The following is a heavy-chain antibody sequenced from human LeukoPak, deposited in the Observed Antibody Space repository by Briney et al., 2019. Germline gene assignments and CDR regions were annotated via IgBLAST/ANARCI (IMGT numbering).Heavy chain of an antibody. Sequence: SETLSLTCAVYGGSFSGYYWSWIRQPPGKGLEWIGGINHSGSTNYNPSLKSRVTISVDTSKNQFSLKLSSVTAADTAVYYCAATYCSGGSCPNFDYWGQGTLVTVSS. CDR2: INHSGST. V-gene: IGHV4-34*01. D-gene: IGHD2-15*01. J-gene: IGHJ4*02. CDR3: AATYCSGGSCPNFDY. CDR1: GGSFSGYY.